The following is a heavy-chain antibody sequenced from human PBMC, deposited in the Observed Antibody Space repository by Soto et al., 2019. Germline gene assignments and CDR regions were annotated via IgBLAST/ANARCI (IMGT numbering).Heavy chain of an antibody. CDR3: AREGWPLLQTGMDV. CDR2: INSDGSST. V-gene: IGHV3-74*01. Sequence: GGSLRLSCAASGFTFSSYWMHWVRQAPGKGLVWVSRINSDGSSTNYADSVKGRFIISRDNAKNSLYLQMHSLRDEDTAVYYCAREGWPLLQTGMDVWGQGTTVTVSS. D-gene: IGHD2-15*01. CDR1: GFTFSSYW. J-gene: IGHJ6*02.